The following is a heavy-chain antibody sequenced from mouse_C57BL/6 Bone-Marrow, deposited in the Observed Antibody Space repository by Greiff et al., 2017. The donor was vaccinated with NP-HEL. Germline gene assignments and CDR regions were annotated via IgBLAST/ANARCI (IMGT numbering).Heavy chain of an antibody. CDR3: ARQPFYYGPFDY. Sequence: EVQGVESGGGLVKPGGSLKLSCAASGFTFSSYTMSWVRQTPEKRLEWVATISGGGGNTYYPDSVKGRFTISRDNAKNTLYLQMSSLRSEDTALYYCARQPFYYGPFDYWGQGTTLTVSS. CDR2: ISGGGGNT. D-gene: IGHD2-1*01. CDR1: GFTFSSYT. V-gene: IGHV5-9*01. J-gene: IGHJ2*01.